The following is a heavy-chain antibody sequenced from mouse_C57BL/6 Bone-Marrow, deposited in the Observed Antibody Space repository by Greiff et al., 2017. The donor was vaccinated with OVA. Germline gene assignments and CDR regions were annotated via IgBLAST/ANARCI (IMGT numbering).Heavy chain of an antibody. CDR3: TSYDNFDY. V-gene: IGHV14-4*01. CDR1: GFNIKDDY. CDR2: IDPENGDT. D-gene: IGHD2-3*01. Sequence: VQLQQSGAELVRPGASVKLSCTASGFNIKDDYMHWVKQRPEQGLEWIGWIDPENGDTEYASKFQGKATITADTSSNTAYLQLSSLTSEDTAVYYCTSYDNFDYWGQGATLTASS. J-gene: IGHJ2*01.